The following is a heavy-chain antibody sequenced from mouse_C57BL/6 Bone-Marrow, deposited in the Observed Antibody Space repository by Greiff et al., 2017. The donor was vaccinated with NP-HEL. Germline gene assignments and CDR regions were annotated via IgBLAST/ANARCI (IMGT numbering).Heavy chain of an antibody. CDR1: GYTFTDYY. CDR3: ARNSGGLLRQYYFDD. CDR2: INPNNGGT. Sequence: EVQLQQSGPELVKPGASVKISCKASGYTFTDYYMNWVKQSHGKSLEWIGDINPNNGGTSYNQKFKGKATLTVDKSSSTAYMELRSLTSEDSAVYYWARNSGGLLRQYYFDDWGQGTTLTVSS. J-gene: IGHJ2*01. D-gene: IGHD1-1*01. V-gene: IGHV1-26*01.